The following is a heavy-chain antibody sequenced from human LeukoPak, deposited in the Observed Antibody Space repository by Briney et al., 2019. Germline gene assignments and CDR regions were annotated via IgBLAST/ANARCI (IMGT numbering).Heavy chain of an antibody. V-gene: IGHV3-21*01. CDR3: ARVSADAFDI. CDR2: ISSSSSYI. Sequence: GGSLRLSCAASGFTFSSYSMNWVRQAPWKGLEWVSSISSSSSYIYYADSVKGRFTISRDNAKNSLYLQMNSLRAEDTAVYYCARVSADAFDIWGQGTMVTVSS. CDR1: GFTFSSYS. J-gene: IGHJ3*02. D-gene: IGHD3-16*02.